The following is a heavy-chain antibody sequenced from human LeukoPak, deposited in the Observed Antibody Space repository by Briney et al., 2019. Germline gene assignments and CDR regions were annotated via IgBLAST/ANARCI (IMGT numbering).Heavy chain of an antibody. D-gene: IGHD5-24*01. J-gene: IGHJ4*02. CDR2: IYYSGST. V-gene: IGHV4-61*01. CDR3: ARVDGYTTWGDY. Sequence: SETLSLTCTVSGGSVSSGSYYWSWIRQPPGKGLEWIGYIYYSGSTNYNPSLKNRVTISVDTSKNQFSLKLSSATAADTAVYYCARVDGYTTWGDYWGQGTLVTVSS. CDR1: GGSVSSGSYY.